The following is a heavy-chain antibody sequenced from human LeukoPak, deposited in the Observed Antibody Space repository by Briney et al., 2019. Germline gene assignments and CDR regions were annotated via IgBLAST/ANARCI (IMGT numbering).Heavy chain of an antibody. CDR2: IYYSGST. V-gene: IGHV4-59*01. CDR1: GGSISSYY. CDR3: ARSYGMDV. Sequence: PSETLSLTCTVSGGSISSYYWSWLRQPPGKGLEWIGYIYYSGSTNYQPSLKSRVTISVDTSKNQFSLKLSSVTAADTAVYYCARSYGMDVWGQGTTVTVSS. J-gene: IGHJ6*02.